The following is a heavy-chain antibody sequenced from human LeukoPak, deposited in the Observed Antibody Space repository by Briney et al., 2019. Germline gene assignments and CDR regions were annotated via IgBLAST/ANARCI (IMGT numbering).Heavy chain of an antibody. CDR1: GYTFTGYY. Sequence: ASVKVSCRASGYTFTGYYMHWVRQAPGQGREWMGWINPNSGGTNYAQKFQGRVTMTRDTSISTAYMELSRLRSDDTAVYYCARGGGAIFGVVAPGVNWFDPWGQGTLVTVSS. D-gene: IGHD3-3*01. J-gene: IGHJ5*02. CDR3: ARGGGAIFGVVAPGVNWFDP. CDR2: INPNSGGT. V-gene: IGHV1-2*02.